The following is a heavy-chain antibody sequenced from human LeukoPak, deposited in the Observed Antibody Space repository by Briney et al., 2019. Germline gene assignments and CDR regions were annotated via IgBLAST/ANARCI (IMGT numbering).Heavy chain of an antibody. V-gene: IGHV1-2*02. D-gene: IGHD5-12*01. Sequence: ASVKVSCKASGYTFTGYYMHWVRQAPGQGLEWMGWINPNSGGTNYAQKFQGRVTMTRDTSISTAYMELSRLRSDDTAVHYCARDRASGYDMDYWGQGTLVTVSS. CDR1: GYTFTGYY. J-gene: IGHJ4*02. CDR2: INPNSGGT. CDR3: ARDRASGYDMDY.